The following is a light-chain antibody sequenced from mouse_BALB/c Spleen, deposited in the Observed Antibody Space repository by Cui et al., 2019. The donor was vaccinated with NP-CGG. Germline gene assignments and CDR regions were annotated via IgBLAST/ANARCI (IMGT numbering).Light chain of an antibody. J-gene: IGLJ1*01. Sequence: QAIVTQESALTTAPGETVTLTCRSSTGAVTTSNYCNWVQEKPDHLFTGLIGGTNNRPPGVPARFSGSLIGDKAALTITGAQTEDEAIYFCALWYSNHWVFGGGTKLTVL. CDR1: TGAVTTSNY. V-gene: IGLV1*01. CDR2: GTN. CDR3: ALWYSNHWV.